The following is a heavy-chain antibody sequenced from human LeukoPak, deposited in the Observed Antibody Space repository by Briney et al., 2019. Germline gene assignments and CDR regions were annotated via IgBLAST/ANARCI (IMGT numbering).Heavy chain of an antibody. CDR2: ISYSGSNV. CDR1: GFTFSNYN. D-gene: IGHD2-15*01. J-gene: IGHJ4*01. V-gene: IGHV3-21*01. CDR3: ARSYGDCSGGSCYFGRY. Sequence: GVSLRLSCAASGFTFSNYNMDWVRQAPGKGLEWVSSISYSGSNVYYADSVKGRFTISRDNAKNSLFLQRNSLRAEDTAVYYCARSYGDCSGGSCYFGRYWGQGTLVTASS.